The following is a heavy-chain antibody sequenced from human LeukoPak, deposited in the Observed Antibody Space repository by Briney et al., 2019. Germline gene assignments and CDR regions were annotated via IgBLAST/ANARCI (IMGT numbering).Heavy chain of an antibody. CDR1: GYTFTDYY. V-gene: IGHV1-2*02. D-gene: IGHD3-10*01. J-gene: IGHJ4*02. Sequence: GASLKVSCKASGYTFTDYYMHWVRQAPGQGLEWMGWINPNSGGTNYAQKSQGRVTMTRDTSISTAYMELSRLRSDDTAVYYCARVYGDHYGSGVIDYWGQGTLVTISS. CDR2: INPNSGGT. CDR3: ARVYGDHYGSGVIDY.